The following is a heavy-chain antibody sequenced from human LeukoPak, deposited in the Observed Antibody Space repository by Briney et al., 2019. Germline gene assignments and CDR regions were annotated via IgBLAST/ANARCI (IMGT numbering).Heavy chain of an antibody. CDR2: TYYGGNT. V-gene: IGHV4-61*01. J-gene: IGHJ4*02. D-gene: IGHD3-10*01. CDR3: TTDPDYMIGVYFDF. Sequence: SETLSLTCTVSGASVSSGSYYWSWIRQPPGRGLEWIGYTYYGGNTKYNPSLKSRVTISVDTSKNQFSLNLRSVTAADTAVYYCTTDPDYMIGVYFDFWGQGTLATVSS. CDR1: GASVSSGSYY.